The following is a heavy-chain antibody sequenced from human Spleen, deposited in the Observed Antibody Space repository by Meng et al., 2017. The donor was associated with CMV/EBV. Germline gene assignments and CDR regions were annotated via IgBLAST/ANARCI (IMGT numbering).Heavy chain of an antibody. CDR2: ISSSSSYI. CDR3: ARKEGLSDAFDI. J-gene: IGHJ3*02. V-gene: IGHV3-21*01. Sequence: GGSLRLSCAASGFTFSSYEMNWVRQAPGKGLEWVSSISSSSSYIYYADSVKGRFTISRDNAKNSLYLQMNSLRAEDTAVYYCARKEGLSDAFDIWGQGTMVTVSS. CDR1: GFTFSSYE.